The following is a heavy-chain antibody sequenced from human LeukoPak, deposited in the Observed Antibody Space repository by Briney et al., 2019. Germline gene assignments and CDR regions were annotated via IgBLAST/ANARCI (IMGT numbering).Heavy chain of an antibody. D-gene: IGHD6-19*01. V-gene: IGHV4-59*01. CDR3: ARSSGWSKGAFDI. CDR1: GGSISSYY. Sequence: SETLSLTCTVSGGSISSYYCSWIRKPPGKGLEWIGYIYYSGSTNYNHSLKSRVTISVDTSKNQFSLKLSSVTAADTAVYYCARSSGWSKGAFDIWGQGTMVAVSS. J-gene: IGHJ3*02. CDR2: IYYSGST.